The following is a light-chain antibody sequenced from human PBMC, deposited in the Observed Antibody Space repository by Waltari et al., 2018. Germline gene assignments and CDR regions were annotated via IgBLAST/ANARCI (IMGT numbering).Light chain of an antibody. CDR1: SSHVGGYNH. J-gene: IGLJ2*01. CDR2: DVS. Sequence: QSALTQPASVSGSPGQSITIPCTGTSSHVGGYNHVSWYQQHPGKAPKLMIFDVSNRPSGVSNRFSGSKSGNTASLTISGLQAEDEADYYCSSFIGSSTLELFGGGTSLTVL. CDR3: SSFIGSSTLEL. V-gene: IGLV2-14*03.